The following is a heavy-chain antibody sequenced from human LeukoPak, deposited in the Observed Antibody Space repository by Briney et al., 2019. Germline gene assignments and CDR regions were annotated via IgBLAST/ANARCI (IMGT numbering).Heavy chain of an antibody. D-gene: IGHD2-21*02. J-gene: IGHJ4*02. CDR2: ISGSGDST. Sequence: GGSLRLSCVASGFTLRSYVMNWVRQTPGKGLEWVSSISGSGDSTFYADSVKGRFSITRDNSKNTLYLQVNGLRTEDTAVYYCAKDRLLNCRGDCYIFDYWGQGTVVTVSS. CDR1: GFTLRSYV. V-gene: IGHV3-23*01. CDR3: AKDRLLNCRGDCYIFDY.